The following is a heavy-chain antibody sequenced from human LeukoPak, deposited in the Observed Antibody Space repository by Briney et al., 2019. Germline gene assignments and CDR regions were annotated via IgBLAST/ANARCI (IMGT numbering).Heavy chain of an antibody. CDR1: GFTFSSYA. J-gene: IGHJ4*02. Sequence: GGSLRLSCAASGFTFSSYAMHWVRQAPGKGLEWVAVISYDGSNKYYADSVKGRFTISRDNSKNTLYLQMNSLRAEDTAVYYCARAGVVAALTYFDYWGQGTLVTVSS. V-gene: IGHV3-30-3*01. CDR3: ARAGVVAALTYFDY. CDR2: ISYDGSNK. D-gene: IGHD2-15*01.